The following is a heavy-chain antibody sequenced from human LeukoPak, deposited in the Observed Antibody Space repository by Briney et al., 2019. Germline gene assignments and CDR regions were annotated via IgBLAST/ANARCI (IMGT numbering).Heavy chain of an antibody. CDR1: GITLSNYG. CDR3: ARVYDSSGYYIIPTYYYGMDV. Sequence: GGSLRLSCAVSGITLSNYGMSWVRQAPGKGLEWVAGISDRGSRTNYADSVKGRFTISTDNSKNTLYLQMNSLRAEDTAVYYFARVYDSSGYYIIPTYYYGMDVWGQGTTVTVSS. J-gene: IGHJ6*02. V-gene: IGHV3-23*01. D-gene: IGHD3-22*01. CDR2: ISDRGSRT.